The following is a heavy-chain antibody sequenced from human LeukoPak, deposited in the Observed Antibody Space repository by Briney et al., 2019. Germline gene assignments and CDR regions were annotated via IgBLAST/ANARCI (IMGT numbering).Heavy chain of an antibody. CDR2: IYYSGST. CDR3: ARQSGIAGIYDY. Sequence: SETLSLTCTVSGGSISSSYYYWGWIRQPPGKGLEWIGSIYYSGSTYYNPSLKSRVTISVDTSKNQFSPKLSSVTAADTAVYYCARQSGIAGIYDYWGQGTLVTVSS. J-gene: IGHJ4*02. D-gene: IGHD1-26*01. CDR1: GGSISSSYYY. V-gene: IGHV4-39*01.